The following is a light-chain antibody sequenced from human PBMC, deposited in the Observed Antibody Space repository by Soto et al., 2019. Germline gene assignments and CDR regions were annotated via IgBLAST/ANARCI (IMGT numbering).Light chain of an antibody. Sequence: DIVMTQSPLSLPVTPGEPASISCRSSQSLFHSSGYYYLDWYLQKPGQSPQLLIYLSSIRASGVPDRFSGSGSGTDFTLKISRVEAEDVGVYYCMQALQAPRMFGQGTKVEF. CDR3: MQALQAPRM. CDR2: LSS. CDR1: QSLFHSSGYYY. V-gene: IGKV2-28*01. J-gene: IGKJ1*01.